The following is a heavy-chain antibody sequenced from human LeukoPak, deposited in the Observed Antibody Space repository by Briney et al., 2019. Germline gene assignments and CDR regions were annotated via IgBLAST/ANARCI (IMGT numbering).Heavy chain of an antibody. Sequence: GASVNVSCKASGYTFTGYYMHWVRQAPGQGLEWMGWINPNSGGTNYAQKFQGRVTMTRDKSISTAYMELRGLRPDDTAVYYCVRDGYGSGRGFFDYWGQGSLVTVSS. V-gene: IGHV1-2*02. CDR3: VRDGYGSGRGFFDY. CDR1: GYTFTGYY. CDR2: INPNSGGT. D-gene: IGHD3-10*01. J-gene: IGHJ4*02.